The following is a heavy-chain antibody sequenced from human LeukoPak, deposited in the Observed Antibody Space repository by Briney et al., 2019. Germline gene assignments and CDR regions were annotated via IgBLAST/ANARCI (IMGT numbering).Heavy chain of an antibody. CDR2: ISAYSGNT. CDR1: GYPFKTYG. V-gene: IGHV1-18*01. D-gene: IGHD3-22*01. Sequence: ASVKVSCKASGYPFKTYGISWVRQAPGQGLEWMGWISAYSGNTNYAQNLQGRVTMTTYTSTSTAYMELRSLRSDDPAVYYCARPYYYDGYFDYWGQGTLVTVSS. J-gene: IGHJ4*02. CDR3: ARPYYYDGYFDY.